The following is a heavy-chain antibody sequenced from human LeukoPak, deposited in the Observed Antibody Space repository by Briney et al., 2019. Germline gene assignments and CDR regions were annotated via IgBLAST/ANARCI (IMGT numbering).Heavy chain of an antibody. D-gene: IGHD1-26*01. CDR3: ARVQWELRGVGSYFDY. V-gene: IGHV3-7*01. CDR2: IKQDGSEK. Sequence: ETLPLTCAVYGGSFSGYYCSWIRQPPGQGVGWMANIKQDGSEKYYVDSVKGRFTISRDNAKNSLYLQMNSLGAEDTAVYYCARVQWELRGVGSYFDYWGQGTLVTVSS. J-gene: IGHJ4*02. CDR1: GGSFSGYY.